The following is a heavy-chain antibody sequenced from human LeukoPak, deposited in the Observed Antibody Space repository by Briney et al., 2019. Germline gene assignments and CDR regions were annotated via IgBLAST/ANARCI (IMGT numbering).Heavy chain of an antibody. CDR3: ARASYYDSSGILGYYYYYYMDV. Sequence: PSETLSLTYTVSGGSISSYYWSWIRQPAGKGLEWIGRIYTSGSTNYNPSLKSRVTMSVDTSKNQFSLKLSAVTAADTAVYYCARASYYDSSGILGYYYYYYMDVWGKGTTVTISS. J-gene: IGHJ6*03. V-gene: IGHV4-4*07. CDR2: IYTSGST. CDR1: GGSISSYY. D-gene: IGHD3-22*01.